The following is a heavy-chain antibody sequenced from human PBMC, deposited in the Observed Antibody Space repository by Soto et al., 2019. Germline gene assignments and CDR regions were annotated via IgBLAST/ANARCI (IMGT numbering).Heavy chain of an antibody. CDR3: AREGPVPGIAAAEKAFDI. V-gene: IGHV4-59*01. J-gene: IGHJ3*02. D-gene: IGHD6-13*01. CDR1: GGSISSYY. Sequence: SETLSLTCTVSGGSISSYYWSWIRQPPGKGLEWIGYIYYSGSTNYNPSLKSRVTISVDTSKNQFSLKLSSVTAADTAVYYCAREGPVPGIAAAEKAFDIWGQGTMVTVSS. CDR2: IYYSGST.